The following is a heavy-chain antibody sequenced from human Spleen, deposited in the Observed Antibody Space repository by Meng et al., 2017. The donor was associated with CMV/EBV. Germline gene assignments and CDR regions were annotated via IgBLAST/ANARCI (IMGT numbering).Heavy chain of an antibody. CDR1: GYTFTTYS. CDR2: INPGGGST. V-gene: IGHV1-46*01. D-gene: IGHD3-3*01. J-gene: IGHJ4*02. Sequence: CKASGYTFTTYSMHWVRQAPGQGLEWMGIINPGGGSTSYAQKFQDRVTMTRDTSTSTVYMELSSLRSEDTAVYYCARVSDFWSGDFDYWGQGTLVTAPQ. CDR3: ARVSDFWSGDFDY.